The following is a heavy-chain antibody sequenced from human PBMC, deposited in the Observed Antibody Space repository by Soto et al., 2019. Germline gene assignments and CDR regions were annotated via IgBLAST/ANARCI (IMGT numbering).Heavy chain of an antibody. CDR1: GYTFTSYA. D-gene: IGHD6-19*01. CDR3: ARAQDLHWLVRASDGMDV. CDR2: INAGNGNT. Sequence: ASVKVSFKASGYTFTSYAMHWVRQAPGQRLEWMGWINAGNGNTKYSQKFQGRVTITRDTSASTAYMELSSLRSEDTAVYYCARAQDLHWLVRASDGMDVWGQGTTVTVSS. V-gene: IGHV1-3*01. J-gene: IGHJ6*02.